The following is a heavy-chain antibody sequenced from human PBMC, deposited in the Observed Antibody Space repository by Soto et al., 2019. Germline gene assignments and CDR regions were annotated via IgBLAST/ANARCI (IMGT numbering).Heavy chain of an antibody. CDR2: ISSTGGAT. J-gene: IGHJ4*02. CDR3: AKNNLNYHLAY. D-gene: IGHD2-2*01. Sequence: EVQVLESGGGLVQPGGSLRLSCAASGFTFSNYPMSWVRQAPGKGLEWVSTISSTGGATYYADSVKGRLALSRDNSRHTLYLQMNSLRVEDTAVYYCAKNNLNYHLAYWGQGTLVTVSS. CDR1: GFTFSNYP. V-gene: IGHV3-23*01.